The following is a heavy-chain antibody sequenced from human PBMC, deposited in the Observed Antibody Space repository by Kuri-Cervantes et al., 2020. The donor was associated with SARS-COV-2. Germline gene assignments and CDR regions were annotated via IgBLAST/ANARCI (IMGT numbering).Heavy chain of an antibody. CDR2: ITPNGDLT. D-gene: IGHD6-13*01. J-gene: IGHJ4*02. V-gene: IGHV1-46*01. Sequence: ASVKVSCKTSGYTITNFFMHWVRQAPGQGLEWMGLITPNGDLTLYAQNFQGRFTVTRDTSTRTVFMELSSLRSGDTAVYYCAREAAVAGKNFDYWGQGTLVTVSS. CDR1: GYTITNFF. CDR3: AREAAVAGKNFDY.